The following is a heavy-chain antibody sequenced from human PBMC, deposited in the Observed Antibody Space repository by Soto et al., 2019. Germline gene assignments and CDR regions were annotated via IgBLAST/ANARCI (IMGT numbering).Heavy chain of an antibody. CDR1: GGTFSSYA. Sequence: QVQLVQSGAEVKKPGSSVKGSCKASGGTFSSYAISWVRQAPGQVLEWMGGIIPIFGTANYAQKFQGRVTITADESTSTAYMELSSLRSEDTAVYYCARDRYGSVYDMRGYFDYWGQGTLVTVSS. D-gene: IGHD3-10*01. CDR3: ARDRYGSVYDMRGYFDY. CDR2: IIPIFGTA. J-gene: IGHJ4*02. V-gene: IGHV1-69*01.